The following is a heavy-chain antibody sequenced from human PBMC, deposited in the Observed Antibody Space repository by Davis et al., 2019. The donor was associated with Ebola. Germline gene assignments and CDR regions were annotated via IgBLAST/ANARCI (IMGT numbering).Heavy chain of an antibody. V-gene: IGHV3-21*04. CDR3: ARLSDDSSGYIDY. CDR1: GFTFSSYS. CDR2: ISSSSSYI. D-gene: IGHD3-22*01. Sequence: GESLKISCAASGFTFSSYSMNWVRQAPGKGLEWVSSISSSSSYIYYADSVKGRFTISRHNSKNTLYLQMNSLRAEDTAVYYCARLSDDSSGYIDYWGQGTLVTVSS. J-gene: IGHJ4*02.